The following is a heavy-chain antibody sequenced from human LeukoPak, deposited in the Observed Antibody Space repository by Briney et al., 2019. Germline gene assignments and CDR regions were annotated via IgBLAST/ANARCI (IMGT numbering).Heavy chain of an antibody. CDR3: AKATSVTTLFDY. CDR2: ISGSGSGGST. J-gene: IGHJ4*02. V-gene: IGHV3-23*01. D-gene: IGHD4-17*01. CDR1: GFIFSSYG. Sequence: GGSLRLSCAASGFIFSSYGMTWVRQAPGKGLEWVSAISGSGSGGSTYYADSVKGRFAISRDNSKNTLYLQMNSLRVEDTAVYYCAKATSVTTLFDYWGQGTLVTVSS.